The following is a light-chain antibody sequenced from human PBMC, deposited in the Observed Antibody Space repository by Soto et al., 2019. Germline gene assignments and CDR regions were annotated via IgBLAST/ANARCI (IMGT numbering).Light chain of an antibody. CDR1: QSVGTY. J-gene: IGKJ4*01. CDR3: QQRSIWPPA. CDR2: DSS. V-gene: IGKV3-11*01. Sequence: EIVMTQSPATLSLSPGERATLSCRASQSVGTYLAWYQQKPGQAPRLLIYDSSKRATDIPVRFSGSGSGTDFTLTISSLEPEDFAVYYCQQRSIWPPAFGGGTKVEIK.